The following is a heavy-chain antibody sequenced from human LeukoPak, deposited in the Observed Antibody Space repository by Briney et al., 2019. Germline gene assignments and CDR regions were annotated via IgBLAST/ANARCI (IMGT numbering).Heavy chain of an antibody. D-gene: IGHD3-22*01. J-gene: IGHJ3*02. CDR1: VGSISSGDYY. CDR2: IYYSGST. V-gene: IGHV4-30-4*08. CDR3: DRDLHDSSCYWAFDI. Sequence: PSQTLSLTCTASVGSISSGDYYWSWIRQPPGKGLEWIGYIYYSGSTYYNPSLKSRVTISVDTSKNQFSLKLSSVTAADASVYYCDRDLHDSSCYWAFDIWGQGTMVTVSS.